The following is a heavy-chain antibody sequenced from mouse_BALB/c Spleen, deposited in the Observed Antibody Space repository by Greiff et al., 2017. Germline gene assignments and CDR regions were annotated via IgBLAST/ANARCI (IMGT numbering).Heavy chain of an antibody. CDR2: ISSGSSTI. J-gene: IGHJ3*01. V-gene: IGHV5-17*02. CDR1: GFTFSSFG. D-gene: IGHD2-2*01. Sequence: EVKLMESGGGLVQPGGSRKLSCAASGFTFSSFGMHWVRQAPEKGLEWVAYISSGSSTIYYADTVKGRFTISRDNPKNTLFLQMTSLRSEDTAMYYCARNGYDGPFAYWGQGTLVTVSA. CDR3: ARNGYDGPFAY.